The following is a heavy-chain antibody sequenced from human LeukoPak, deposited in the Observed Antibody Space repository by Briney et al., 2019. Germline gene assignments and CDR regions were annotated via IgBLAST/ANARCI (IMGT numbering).Heavy chain of an antibody. D-gene: IGHD3-3*01. CDR1: GFTFSSNA. Sequence: TGGSLRLSCAASGFTFSSNAMSWVRQAPGKGLEWVSAISGGGGSTYYADSVKGRFTISRDNSKNTLYLQMNSLRAEDTAVYYCAKVWGKNYDFWSGYSTYYFDYWGQGTLVTVSS. CDR3: AKVWGKNYDFWSGYSTYYFDY. CDR2: ISGGGGST. J-gene: IGHJ4*02. V-gene: IGHV3-23*01.